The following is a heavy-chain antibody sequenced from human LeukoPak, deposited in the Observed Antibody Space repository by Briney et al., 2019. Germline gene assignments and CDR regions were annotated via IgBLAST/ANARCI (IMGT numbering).Heavy chain of an antibody. CDR1: GFTFSSYA. J-gene: IGHJ4*02. V-gene: IGHV3-23*01. CDR2: ISGSGGST. Sequence: GGSLRLSCAVSGFTFSSYAMSWVRQAPGKGLEWVSAISGSGGSTYYADSVKGRFTISRDNSKNTLYLQMNSLRAEDTAVYYCAKAKYYYDSSGEYWGQGTLVTVSS. D-gene: IGHD3-22*01. CDR3: AKAKYYYDSSGEY.